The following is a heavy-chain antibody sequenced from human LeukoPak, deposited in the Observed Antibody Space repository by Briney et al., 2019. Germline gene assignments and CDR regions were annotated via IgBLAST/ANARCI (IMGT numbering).Heavy chain of an antibody. V-gene: IGHV1-18*01. Sequence: ASVKVSCKASGYTFATYGFCWVRQAPGYGLEWMGWISANTGKTDYARKFQGRVTMTTDTSTSTAYMELRSLRPDDTAVYYCAKVAGDRMDYWGQGTLLTVSS. CDR1: GYTFATYG. CDR3: AKVAGDRMDY. D-gene: IGHD6-13*01. J-gene: IGHJ4*02. CDR2: ISANTGKT.